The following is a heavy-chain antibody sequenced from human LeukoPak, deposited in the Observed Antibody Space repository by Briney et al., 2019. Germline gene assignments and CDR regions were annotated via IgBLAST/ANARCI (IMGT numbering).Heavy chain of an antibody. D-gene: IGHD3-22*01. CDR3: ARGVYYDSGIDY. J-gene: IGHJ4*02. V-gene: IGHV4-34*01. CDR2: INHSGST. CDR1: GGSFSGYY. Sequence: SETLSLTCAVYGGSFSGYYWSWNRQPPGKGLEWIGEINHSGSTNYNPSLKSRVTISVDTSKNQFSLKLSSVTAADTAVYYCARGVYYDSGIDYWGQGTLVTVSS.